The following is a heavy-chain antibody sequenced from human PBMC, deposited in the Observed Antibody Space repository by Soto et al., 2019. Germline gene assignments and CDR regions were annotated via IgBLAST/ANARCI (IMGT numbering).Heavy chain of an antibody. Sequence: QVQLQESGPGLVKPSETLSLTCTVSGGSISSHVWSWIRQPPGKGLEWIGYICNSGSINYNPSLMIRVFMSVHTANNQLSLNLSSVIVADTAVYCRASHEYSSSPFDYWGHGTMVIVSS. V-gene: IGHV4-59*11. CDR2: ICNSGSI. CDR1: GGSISSHV. D-gene: IGHD6-6*01. CDR3: ASHEYSSSPFDY. J-gene: IGHJ4*01.